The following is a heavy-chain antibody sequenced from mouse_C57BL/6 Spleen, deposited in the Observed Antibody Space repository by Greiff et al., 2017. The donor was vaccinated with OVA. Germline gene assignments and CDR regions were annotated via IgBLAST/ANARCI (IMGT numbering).Heavy chain of an antibody. CDR2: IYPGDGDT. D-gene: IGHD1-1*01. CDR3: ARGYYGSSHAYYAMDY. V-gene: IGHV1-80*01. CDR1: GYAFSSYW. J-gene: IGHJ4*01. Sequence: QVQLQQSGAELVKPGASVKISCKASGYAFSSYWMNWVKQRPGKGLEWIGQIYPGDGDTNYNGKFKGKATLTADKSSSTAYMQLSSLTSEDSAVYFCARGYYGSSHAYYAMDYWGQGTSVTVSS.